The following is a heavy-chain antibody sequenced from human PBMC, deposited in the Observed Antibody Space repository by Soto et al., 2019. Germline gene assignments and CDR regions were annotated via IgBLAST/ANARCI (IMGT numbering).Heavy chain of an antibody. V-gene: IGHV3-23*01. CDR3: AKMPAYRSDY. D-gene: IGHD1-26*01. CDR2: ISGSGSAT. CDR1: GFTFSTYT. Sequence: EVQLLESGGGLVQPGGSLRLSCDVSGFTFSTYTMSWVRQAPGKGLECVSSISGSGSATYYADSVKGRFTISRDNSKNALYLQMNSLRAEDTAVYYCAKMPAYRSDYWGQGTLVTVSS. J-gene: IGHJ4*02.